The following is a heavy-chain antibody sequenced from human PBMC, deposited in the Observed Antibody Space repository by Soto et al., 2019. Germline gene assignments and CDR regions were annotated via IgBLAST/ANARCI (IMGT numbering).Heavy chain of an antibody. V-gene: IGHV3-15*01. D-gene: IGHD1-26*01. CDR2: IKSKSDGGTT. J-gene: IGHJ3*02. Sequence: VGSLRLSCAASGFTFSNAWMNWVRQAPGKGLEWVGRIKSKSDGGTTDYAAPVQGRFIVSRDDSKNTLYLQMQSLRTEDTAVYYCATDPFSGSYYGFYIWGQGTMVTVSS. CDR1: GFTFSNAW. CDR3: ATDPFSGSYYGFYI.